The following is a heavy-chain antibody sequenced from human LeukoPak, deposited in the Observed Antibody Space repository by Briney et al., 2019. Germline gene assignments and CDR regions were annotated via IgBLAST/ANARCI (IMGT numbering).Heavy chain of an antibody. Sequence: ASVKVSCKASGYIFTSYGITWVRQAPGQGLEWMGWISAFTGNTNYAQKFQVRVTMTTDTSTSTAYMELRSLRSDDTAVYYCARADYGDYHTPSEHWGQGTLVTVSS. D-gene: IGHD4-17*01. J-gene: IGHJ1*01. CDR1: GYIFTSYG. CDR2: ISAFTGNT. V-gene: IGHV1-18*01. CDR3: ARADYGDYHTPSEH.